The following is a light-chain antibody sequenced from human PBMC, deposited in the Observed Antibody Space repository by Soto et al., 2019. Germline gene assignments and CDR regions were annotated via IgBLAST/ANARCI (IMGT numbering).Light chain of an antibody. CDR3: CSFALGSTLI. CDR2: EGS. CDR1: SSDVGSYNL. J-gene: IGLJ2*01. Sequence: QSALTQPASVSGSPGQSITISCTGTSSDVGSYNLVSWYQQYPDKAPKLIIYEGSNRPSGVSNRFSGSKSGNTASLTISGLQAEDEADYYCCSFALGSTLIFGGGTKLTVL. V-gene: IGLV2-23*01.